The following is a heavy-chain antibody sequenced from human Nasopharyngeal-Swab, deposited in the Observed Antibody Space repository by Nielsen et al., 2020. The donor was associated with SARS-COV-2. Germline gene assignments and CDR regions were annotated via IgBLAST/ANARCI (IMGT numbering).Heavy chain of an antibody. CDR3: AKAYFPKLLRDAFDI. CDR2: ISGSGGST. J-gene: IGHJ3*02. CDR1: GFTFSSYA. D-gene: IGHD2-15*01. Sequence: GEALKISCAASGFTFSSYAMSWVRQAPAKGLEWVSAISGSGGSTYYADSVKGRFTISRDNSKNTLYLQMNSLRAEDTAVYYCAKAYFPKLLRDAFDIWGQGTMVTVSS. V-gene: IGHV3-23*01.